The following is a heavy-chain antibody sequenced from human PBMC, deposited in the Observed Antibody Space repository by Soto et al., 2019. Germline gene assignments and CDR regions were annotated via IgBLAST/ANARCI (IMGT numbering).Heavy chain of an antibody. J-gene: IGHJ3*02. Sequence: EVQLLESGGGLVQPGGSLRLSCAASGFTFNNYGMSWVRQAPGKGLEWVSAITDSGGSTYYADSVKGRFTISRDNSKNTVYLQMNSLRAEDTAVYYCARYSSSWYAFDIWGQGTMVTVSS. CDR1: GFTFNNYG. D-gene: IGHD6-13*01. V-gene: IGHV3-23*01. CDR2: ITDSGGST. CDR3: ARYSSSWYAFDI.